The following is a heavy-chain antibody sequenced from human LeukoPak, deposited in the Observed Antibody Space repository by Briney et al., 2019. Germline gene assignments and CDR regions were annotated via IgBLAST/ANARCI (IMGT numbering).Heavy chain of an antibody. CDR3: AKESDYDFWSALGSGAFDI. CDR1: GVTLSSYG. J-gene: IGHJ3*02. CDR2: ILYGGSNK. D-gene: IGHD3-3*01. Sequence: RALRLPRSAPGVTLSSYGLHWGRPAPRQGLGWGGGILYGGSNKYYADSVKGRFTISRDNSKKTMYLQMNSLRAEDTAVYYCAKESDYDFWSALGSGAFDIWGQGTMVTVSS. V-gene: IGHV3-30*18.